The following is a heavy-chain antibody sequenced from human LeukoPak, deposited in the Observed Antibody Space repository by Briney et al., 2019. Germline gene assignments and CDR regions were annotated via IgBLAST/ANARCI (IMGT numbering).Heavy chain of an antibody. V-gene: IGHV3-30*18. Sequence: SGGSLRLSCAASGFTFSSYGMHWVRQAPGKGLEWVAVISYDGSNKYYADSVKGRFTISRDNSKNTLYLQMNSLRAEDTAVYYCAKIGMTMVTTSVDYWGQGTLVTVSS. CDR3: AKIGMTMVTTSVDY. D-gene: IGHD4-17*01. CDR2: ISYDGSNK. J-gene: IGHJ4*02. CDR1: GFTFSSYG.